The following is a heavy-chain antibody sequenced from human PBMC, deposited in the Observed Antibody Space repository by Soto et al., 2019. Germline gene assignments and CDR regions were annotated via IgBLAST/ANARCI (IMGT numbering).Heavy chain of an antibody. Sequence: QVQLVQSGAEVKKPGSSVKVSCKASVGTFSSYSINWVRQAPGQGLEWMGEIIPIFGTANYAQKFQGRVTITADESTSTAYMALSSLRSEDTAVYYCARDGGRHSGGIDYWGQGTLVTVSS. V-gene: IGHV1-69*01. CDR3: ARDGGRHSGGIDY. D-gene: IGHD1-26*01. CDR2: IIPIFGTA. J-gene: IGHJ4*02. CDR1: VGTFSSYS.